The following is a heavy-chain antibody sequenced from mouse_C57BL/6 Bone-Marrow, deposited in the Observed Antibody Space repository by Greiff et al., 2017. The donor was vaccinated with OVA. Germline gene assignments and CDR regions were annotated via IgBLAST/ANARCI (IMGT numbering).Heavy chain of an antibody. CDR1: GYTFTSYW. D-gene: IGHD2-3*01. CDR3: ARVGDGYPYWYFDV. J-gene: IGHJ1*03. V-gene: IGHV1-55*01. Sequence: QVQLQQPGAELVKPGASVKMSCKASGYTFTSYWITWVKQRPGQGLEWIGDIYPGSGSTNYNEKFKSKATLTVDTSSSTAYMQLRSLTSEDSAVYYCARVGDGYPYWYFDVWGTGTTVTVSS. CDR2: IYPGSGST.